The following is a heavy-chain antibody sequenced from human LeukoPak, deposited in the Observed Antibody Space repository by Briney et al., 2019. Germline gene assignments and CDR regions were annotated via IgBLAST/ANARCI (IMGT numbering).Heavy chain of an antibody. J-gene: IGHJ3*02. Sequence: SETLSLTCTVSGGSISSYYWSWIRQPAGNGLEWIGRIYTSGSTSYNPSLKSRVTISVDTSKNQFSLKLSSVTAADTALYYCAREIHYDSSGQRSLHAFDIWGQGTMVTVSS. CDR3: AREIHYDSSGQRSLHAFDI. D-gene: IGHD3-22*01. V-gene: IGHV4-4*07. CDR2: IYTSGST. CDR1: GGSISSYY.